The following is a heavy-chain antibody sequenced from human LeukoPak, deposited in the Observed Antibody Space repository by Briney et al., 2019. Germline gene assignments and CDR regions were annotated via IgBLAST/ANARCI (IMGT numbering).Heavy chain of an antibody. CDR3: ARDLFSNYYGSGSYSPLDY. D-gene: IGHD3-10*01. J-gene: IGHJ4*02. CDR2: INWNGGST. CDR1: GFTFDDYG. Sequence: GGSLRLSCAASGFTFDDYGMSWVRQAPGKGLEWVSGINWNGGSTGYADSAKGRFTISRDNAKNSLYLQMNSLRAEDTALYYCARDLFSNYYGSGSYSPLDYWGQGTLVTVSS. V-gene: IGHV3-20*04.